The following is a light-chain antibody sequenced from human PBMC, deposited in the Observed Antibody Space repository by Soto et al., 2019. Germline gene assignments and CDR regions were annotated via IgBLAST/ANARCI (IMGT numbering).Light chain of an antibody. J-gene: IGKJ2*01. CDR1: ISLVFSDGITY. V-gene: IGKV2-30*01. Sequence: AVLTQSPLSLPVTVGQPASISCRSSISLVFSDGITYLSWFHQRPGQSPRRLIYKVSNRDSGVPDRFSGSGSVTDFTLKISRVEAEDVGIYYCMQGIYWPPYTFGQGTKLDLK. CDR2: KVS. CDR3: MQGIYWPPYT.